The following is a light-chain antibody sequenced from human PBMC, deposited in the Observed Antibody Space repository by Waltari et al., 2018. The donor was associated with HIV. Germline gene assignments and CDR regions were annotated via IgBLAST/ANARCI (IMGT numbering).Light chain of an antibody. CDR1: QSVYRRY. CDR2: AAS. Sequence: EIVFTQSPGTLSLSPGDRATPSCRASQSVYRRYLARYQQKRGQAPRLLIYAASNRAAGIPDRFSGSGSGTDFTLTISRLEPEDFAVYYCQQYTSSPYTFGQGTNLEIK. CDR3: QQYTSSPYT. J-gene: IGKJ2*01. V-gene: IGKV3-20*01.